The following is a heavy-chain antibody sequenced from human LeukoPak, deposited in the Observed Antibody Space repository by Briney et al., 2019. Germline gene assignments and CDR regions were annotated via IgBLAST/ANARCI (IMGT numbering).Heavy chain of an antibody. V-gene: IGHV4-39*01. D-gene: IGHD6-13*01. CDR3: ARPGIAAAGKRNYYYYGMDV. CDR1: GGSISSSSYY. CDR2: IYYSGST. Sequence: SETLSLTCTVSGGSISSSSYYWGWIRQPPGKGLEWIGSIYYSGSTYYNPSLKSRVTISVDTSKNQFSLKLSSVTAADTAVYYCARPGIAAAGKRNYYYYGMDVWGQGTTVTVSS. J-gene: IGHJ6*02.